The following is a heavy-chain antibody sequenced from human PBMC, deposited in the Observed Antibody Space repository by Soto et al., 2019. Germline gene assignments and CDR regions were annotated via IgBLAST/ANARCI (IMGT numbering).Heavy chain of an antibody. J-gene: IGHJ4*02. V-gene: IGHV4-59*08. D-gene: IGHD2-15*01. CDR3: AESTRGSYFDY. CDR1: GGSMISYY. Sequence: PSETLSLTCTVSGGSMISYYWSWIRQPPGRGLEWIGFIYYAGSTKYNPSLSSRVTISVDTSKNQFSLKLSSVTAADTAVYYCAESTRGSYFDYWGQGTLVTVSS. CDR2: IYYAGST.